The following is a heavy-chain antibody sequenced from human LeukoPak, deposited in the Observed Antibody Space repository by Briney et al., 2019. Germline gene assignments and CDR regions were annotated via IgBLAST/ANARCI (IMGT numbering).Heavy chain of an antibody. CDR1: GFIFSSYW. V-gene: IGHV3-7*01. D-gene: IGHD3-9*01. J-gene: IGHJ6*03. Sequence: GGSLRLSCAASGFIFSSYWMSWVRQAPGKGLEWVANIKQDGSEKYYVDSVKGRFTISRDNAKNSLYLQMNSLRAEDTAVYYCARELRYFDWTKVGYYYYMDVWGKGTTVTISS. CDR2: IKQDGSEK. CDR3: ARELRYFDWTKVGYYYYMDV.